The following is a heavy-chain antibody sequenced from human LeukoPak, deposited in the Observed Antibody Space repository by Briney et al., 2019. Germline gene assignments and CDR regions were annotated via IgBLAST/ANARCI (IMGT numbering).Heavy chain of an antibody. CDR3: ARRGTIFGVVSSFDY. CDR2: ISGSSYN. CDR1: GFTFSLYS. V-gene: IGHV3-21*01. D-gene: IGHD3-3*01. Sequence: GGSLRLSCAASGFTFSLYSMSWVRQAPGKGLEWVSSISGSSYNYYADSVKGRFTISRDNAKNSLYLQMNSLRAEDTAVYFCARRGTIFGVVSSFDYWGQGTLVTVSS. J-gene: IGHJ4*02.